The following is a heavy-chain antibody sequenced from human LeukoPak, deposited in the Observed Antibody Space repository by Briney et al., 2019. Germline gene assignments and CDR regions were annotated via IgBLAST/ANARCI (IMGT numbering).Heavy chain of an antibody. V-gene: IGHV3-23*01. CDR2: ISGSGGST. Sequence: GGSLRLSCAASGFTFSSYAMSWVRQAPGKGLEWVSAISGSGGSTYYADSVKGRFTNSRDNSKNTLYLQMNSLRAEDTAVYYCAKIYFDWLFAYWGQGTLVTVSS. CDR1: GFTFSSYA. CDR3: AKIYFDWLFAY. D-gene: IGHD3-9*01. J-gene: IGHJ4*01.